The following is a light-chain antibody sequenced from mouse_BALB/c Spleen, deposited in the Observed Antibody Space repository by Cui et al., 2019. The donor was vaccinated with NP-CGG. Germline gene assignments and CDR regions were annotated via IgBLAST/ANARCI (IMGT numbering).Light chain of an antibody. Sequence: TVVPLQSALTTSPGETVTLTCRSSTGAVTTSNYANWVQEKPDHLFTGLIGGTNNRAPGIPARFSGSLIGDKAALTITGAQTEDEAIYFCALWYSNHWVFGGGTKLTVL. J-gene: IGLJ1*01. CDR2: GTN. CDR3: ALWYSNHWV. CDR1: TGAVTTSNY. V-gene: IGLV1*01.